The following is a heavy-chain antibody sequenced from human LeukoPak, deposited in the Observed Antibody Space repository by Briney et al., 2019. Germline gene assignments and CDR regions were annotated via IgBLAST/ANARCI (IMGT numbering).Heavy chain of an antibody. CDR1: GYTFTGYY. J-gene: IGHJ4*02. D-gene: IGHD3-10*01. CDR3: ARPNGSGSLTLPIDY. CDR2: INPNIGGT. Sequence: ASVKVSCKASGYTFTGYYMHWVRQAPGQGLEWMGWINPNIGGTNYAQKFQGRVTMTRDTSISTAYMELSRLRSDDTAVYYCARPNGSGSLTLPIDYWGQGTLVTVPS. V-gene: IGHV1-2*02.